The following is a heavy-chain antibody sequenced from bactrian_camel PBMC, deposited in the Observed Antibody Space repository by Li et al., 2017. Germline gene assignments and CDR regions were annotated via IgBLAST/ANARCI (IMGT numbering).Heavy chain of an antibody. CDR1: RLTFSQYD. CDR3: ATSGIGNVVPSEY. CDR2: IYNQNKYT. V-gene: IGHV3-2*01. D-gene: IGHD1*01. J-gene: IGHJ4*01. Sequence: HVQLVESGGALVQPGGSLRLSCRVFRLTFSQYDMSWGRQTPGKGLEWVASIYNQNKYTYYTDAVKGRFTISRDNAENTLYLQLNSLKTEDTAMYYCATSGIGNVVPSEYWGEGTQVTVS.